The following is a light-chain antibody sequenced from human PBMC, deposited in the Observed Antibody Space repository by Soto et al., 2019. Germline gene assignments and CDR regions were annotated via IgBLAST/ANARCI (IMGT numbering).Light chain of an antibody. V-gene: IGLV1-44*01. Sequence: QSVLTQPPSASGTTGQRVTISCSGSNSNIESNTVNWYQQLPGTAPKLLIYSNNQRPSGVPDRFSGSKSGTSASLAISGLQSDDEADYYCAAWDDSLNGHVVFGGGTKLTVL. J-gene: IGLJ2*01. CDR2: SNN. CDR3: AAWDDSLNGHVV. CDR1: NSNIESNT.